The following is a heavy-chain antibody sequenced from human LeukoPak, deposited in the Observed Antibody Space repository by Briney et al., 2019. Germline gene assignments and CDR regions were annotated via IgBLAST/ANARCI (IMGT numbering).Heavy chain of an antibody. Sequence: GGSLRLSCTASGFAYSGSSMHWVRQAPGKGLEWVSGIQRDGSSPTYADSVKGRFTISRDNAKGSVYLQVNILRAEDTAVYYCAITYGSGAYNLNYWGQGTLDTVSS. D-gene: IGHD3-10*01. CDR2: IQRDGSSP. CDR1: GFAYSGSS. CDR3: AITYGSGAYNLNY. V-gene: IGHV3-74*01. J-gene: IGHJ4*02.